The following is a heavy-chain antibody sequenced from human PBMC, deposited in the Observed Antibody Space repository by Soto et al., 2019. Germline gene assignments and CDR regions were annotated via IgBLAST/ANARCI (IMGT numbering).Heavy chain of an antibody. CDR2: IYHSGTF. CDR1: GGSIGGDGYD. D-gene: IGHD3-10*01. CDR3: ARGQFYSCSGNFNTLMFYA. Sequence: SETLSLTCAVSGGSIGGDGYDWSWMRQPQGGGREWIGYIYHSGTFLKSPSLKTRLTMSRDMSNNQFSLTLNSMTAADTAVYYFARGQFYSCSGNFNTLMFYAWGQGSQVTFSA. V-gene: IGHV4-30-2*01. J-gene: IGHJ5*02.